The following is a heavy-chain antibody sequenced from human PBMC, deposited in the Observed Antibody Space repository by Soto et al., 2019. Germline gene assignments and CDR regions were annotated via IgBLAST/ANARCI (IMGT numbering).Heavy chain of an antibody. CDR3: ARGRPITDYGGKTGGWFDP. D-gene: IGHD4-17*01. J-gene: IGHJ5*02. CDR1: GGSFSGYY. V-gene: IGHV4-34*01. CDR2: INHSGST. Sequence: QVQLQQWGAGLLKPSETLSLTCAVHGGSFSGYYWSWIRQPPGKGLEWIGEINHSGSTNYNPSLKSRVTISVDTSKNQFSLKLSSVTAADTAVYYCARGRPITDYGGKTGGWFDPWGQGTLVTVSS.